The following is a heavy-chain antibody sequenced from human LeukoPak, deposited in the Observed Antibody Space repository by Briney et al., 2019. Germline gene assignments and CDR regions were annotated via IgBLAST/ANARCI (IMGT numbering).Heavy chain of an antibody. V-gene: IGHV1-18*01. CDR1: TXXG. J-gene: IGHJ5*02. CDR2: ISAYNGNT. D-gene: IGHD3-22*01. CDR3: ARDDPASDSPP. Sequence: TXXGXSXXRQAPGQGLEWMGWISAYNGNTNYAQKLQGRVTMTTDTSTSTAYMELRSLRSDDTAVYYCARDDPASDSPPWGQGTLVTVSS.